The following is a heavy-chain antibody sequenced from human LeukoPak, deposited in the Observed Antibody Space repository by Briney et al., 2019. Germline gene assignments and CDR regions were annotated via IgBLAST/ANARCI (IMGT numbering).Heavy chain of an antibody. CDR1: GYTFTGYY. J-gene: IGHJ4*02. CDR3: ARDRYGGNGYFDY. V-gene: IGHV1-2*02. Sequence: ASVRVSCKASGYTFTGYYMHWVRQAPGQGREWMGWINPNSGGTNYAQKFQGRVTMTRDTSISTAYMELSRLRSDDTAVYYCARDRYGGNGYFDYWGQGTLVTVSS. CDR2: INPNSGGT. D-gene: IGHD4-23*01.